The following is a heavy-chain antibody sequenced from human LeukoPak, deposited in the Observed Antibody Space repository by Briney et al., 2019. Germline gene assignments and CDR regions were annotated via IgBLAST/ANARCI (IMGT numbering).Heavy chain of an antibody. Sequence: GGSLRLSCAASGFTFSSYAMSWVRQAPGKGLEWVSAISGSGGSTYYADSVKGRFTISTDNSKNTLYLQMNSLRAEDTAVYYCAKDWFGGDAFDIWGQGTMVTVSS. D-gene: IGHD3-10*01. CDR1: GFTFSSYA. V-gene: IGHV3-23*01. J-gene: IGHJ3*02. CDR2: ISGSGGST. CDR3: AKDWFGGDAFDI.